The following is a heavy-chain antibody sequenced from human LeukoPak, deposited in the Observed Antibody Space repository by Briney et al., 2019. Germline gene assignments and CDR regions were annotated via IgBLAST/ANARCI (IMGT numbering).Heavy chain of an antibody. V-gene: IGHV4-4*07. D-gene: IGHD1-26*01. CDR3: ARGYSNSGSYVGWFDP. Sequence: SETLSLTCTVSGGSISSYYWSWIQQPAGKGLEWVGRIYTSGSTNYNPSLKSRVTMSVDTSKNQFSLKLSSVTAADTAVYYCARGYSNSGSYVGWFDPWGQGTLVTVSS. CDR2: IYTSGST. CDR1: GGSISSYY. J-gene: IGHJ5*02.